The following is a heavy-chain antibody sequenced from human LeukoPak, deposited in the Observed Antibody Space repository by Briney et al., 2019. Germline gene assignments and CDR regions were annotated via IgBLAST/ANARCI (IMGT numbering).Heavy chain of an antibody. CDR3: ARHDSAYDLDF. CDR2: LSYSGST. CDR1: GASISSYY. D-gene: IGHD5-12*01. V-gene: IGHV4-59*08. J-gene: IGHJ4*02. Sequence: SETLSLTCSVSGASISSYYWSWIRQPPGKGLEWIGYLSYSGSTYYNPSLKSRLSISVDTSKNQFSLRLRSVTAADTALYYCARHDSAYDLDFWGQGTLVTVSS.